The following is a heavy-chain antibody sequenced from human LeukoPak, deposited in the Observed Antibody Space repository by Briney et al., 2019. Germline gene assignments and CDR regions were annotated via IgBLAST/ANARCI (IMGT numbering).Heavy chain of an antibody. J-gene: IGHJ4*02. CDR3: AKETMVRGVKVDY. D-gene: IGHD3-10*01. Sequence: GGSLRLSCAASGFTFSSCGMGWLRQAPGKGPEWVSAISGASGATNYADSVKGRFTISRDNSKNTLYLQMNSLRAEDTAVYYCAKETMVRGVKVDYWGQGTLVTVSS. CDR1: GFTFSSCG. V-gene: IGHV3-23*01. CDR2: ISGASGAT.